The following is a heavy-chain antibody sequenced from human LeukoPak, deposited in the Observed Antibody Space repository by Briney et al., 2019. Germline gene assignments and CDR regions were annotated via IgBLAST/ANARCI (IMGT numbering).Heavy chain of an antibody. J-gene: IGHJ6*04. Sequence: SVKVSCKASGGTFSSYAISWVRQAPGQGLEWMGGIIPIFGTANYAQKFQGRVTITADESASTAYMELSSLRSEDTAVYYCAVGKDIVVVPAASMLVSYYGMDVWGKGTTVTVSS. CDR3: AVGKDIVVVPAASMLVSYYGMDV. V-gene: IGHV1-69*13. CDR1: GGTFSSYA. D-gene: IGHD2-2*01. CDR2: IIPIFGTA.